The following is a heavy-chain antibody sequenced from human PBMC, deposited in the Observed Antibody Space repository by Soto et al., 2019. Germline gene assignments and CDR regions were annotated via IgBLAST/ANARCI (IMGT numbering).Heavy chain of an antibody. CDR3: TRDSREDSSGYHGFFQH. D-gene: IGHD3-22*01. V-gene: IGHV3-15*01. CDR1: GFISSNAW. Sequence: EVQLVESGGGLVKPGGSLRLSCAASGFISSNAWMSWVRQAPGKGLEWVGRIKSKTDGGTTDFAAPMKGRFTISRDDSKNTLYLQMNSLKTEDTAVYYCTRDSREDSSGYHGFFQHWGQGTLVTVSS. J-gene: IGHJ1*01. CDR2: IKSKTDGGTT.